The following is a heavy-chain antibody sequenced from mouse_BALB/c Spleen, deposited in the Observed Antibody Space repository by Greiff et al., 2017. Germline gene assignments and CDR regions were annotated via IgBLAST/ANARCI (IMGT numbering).Heavy chain of an antibody. CDR3: ARSGGNYPYYYAMDY. J-gene: IGHJ4*01. CDR1: GYTFTSYW. CDR2: INSSNGRT. D-gene: IGHD2-1*01. Sequence: QVQLQQPGAGLVKPGPSVKLSCKASGYTFTSYWMHWVQQRPGQGLEWIGEINSSNGRTNYNDKFKSKATLTVDKSSSTTYMQHRSLTSEDSAVYYCARSGGNYPYYYAMDYWGQGTSVTVSS. V-gene: IGHV1S81*02.